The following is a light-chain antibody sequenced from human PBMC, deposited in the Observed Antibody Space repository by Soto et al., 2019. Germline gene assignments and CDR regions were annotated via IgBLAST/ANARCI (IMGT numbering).Light chain of an antibody. V-gene: IGKV3-15*01. J-gene: IGKJ4*01. CDR3: QQYDDRPPLT. Sequence: TVMTQSPAALSVSPGDRASLSCRASQSVGGNLAWYQLRPGQSPRLLIYDASTRATGIPDRYTGSGSGTEFTLIIASLQSDDIAIYYCQQYDDRPPLTFGGGTKVDLK. CDR1: QSVGGN. CDR2: DAS.